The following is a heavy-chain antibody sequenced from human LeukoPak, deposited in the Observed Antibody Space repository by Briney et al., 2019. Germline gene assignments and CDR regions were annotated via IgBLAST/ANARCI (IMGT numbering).Heavy chain of an antibody. CDR1: GGSISSYY. CDR2: IHYSGST. CDR3: ARSRPGGATDQQTFINNAFDI. D-gene: IGHD5-12*01. J-gene: IGHJ3*02. Sequence: SETLSLTCTVSGGSISSYYWSWIQQPPGKGLEWIGYIHYSGSTNYNPSLKSRVTISVDTSKNQFSLKLSSVTAADTAVYYCARSRPGGATDQQTFINNAFDIWGQGTMVTVSS. V-gene: IGHV4-59*08.